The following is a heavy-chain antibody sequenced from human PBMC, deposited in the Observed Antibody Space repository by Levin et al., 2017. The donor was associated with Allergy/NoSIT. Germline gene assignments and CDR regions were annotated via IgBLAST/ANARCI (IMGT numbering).Heavy chain of an antibody. CDR1: GYIFTSYD. CDR3: ARGPFGYDSRGYSNFYGMDV. Sequence: GESLKISCKASGYIFTSYDINWVREAPGQGLEWMGWMNPNIGNKDFAQKFQGRVTMTVNISISTAYMELSSLTSDDTAVYYCARGPFGYDSRGYSNFYGMDVWGQGTTVTVSS. J-gene: IGHJ6*02. D-gene: IGHD3-22*01. V-gene: IGHV1-8*01. CDR2: MNPNIGNK.